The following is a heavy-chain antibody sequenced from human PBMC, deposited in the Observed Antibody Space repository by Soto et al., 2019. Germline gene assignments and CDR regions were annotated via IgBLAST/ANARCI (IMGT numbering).Heavy chain of an antibody. CDR1: GGSISSYY. CDR3: ARVARFGVGAYYGMDV. Sequence: QVQLQESGPGLVKPSETLSLTCTVSGGSISSYYWSWIRQPPGKGLEWIGSIYYSGSAKYNPSLRSGASISADTSKNQFSLKLSSVTAADTAVYYCARVARFGVGAYYGMDVWGQGTTVTVSS. D-gene: IGHD1-26*01. V-gene: IGHV4-59*01. J-gene: IGHJ6*02. CDR2: IYYSGSA.